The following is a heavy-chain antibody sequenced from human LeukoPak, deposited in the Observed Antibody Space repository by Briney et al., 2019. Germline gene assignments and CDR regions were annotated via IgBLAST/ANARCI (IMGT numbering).Heavy chain of an antibody. CDR2: IYYSGTT. J-gene: IGHJ5*02. V-gene: IGHV4-34*01. D-gene: IGHD3-10*01. CDR3: ARSGTDNWFDP. CDR1: GGSFSGYY. Sequence: PSETLSLTCAVYGGSFSGYYWSWIRQPPGKGLEWIGYIYYSGTTYYNPALKSRVTISVDTSKNQFSLKLSSVTAADTAVYYCARSGTDNWFDPWGQGTLVTVSS.